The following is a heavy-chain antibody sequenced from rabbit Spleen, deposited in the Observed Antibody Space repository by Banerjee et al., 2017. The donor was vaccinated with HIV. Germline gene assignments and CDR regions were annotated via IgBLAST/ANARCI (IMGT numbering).Heavy chain of an antibody. J-gene: IGHJ4*01. D-gene: IGHD1-1*01. CDR1: GFTLSSYYM. V-gene: IGHV1S45*01. Sequence: QEHLKESGGGLVQPGGSLKLSCTASGFTLSSYYMNWVRQAPGKGLEWIGYIDPVFGITYYASCAKGRFFISRSSSTTVTLQMTSLTAADTAPYFCARDFDGVIGWNFGWWGPGTLVTVS. CDR2: IDPVFGIT. CDR3: ARDFDGVIGWNFGW.